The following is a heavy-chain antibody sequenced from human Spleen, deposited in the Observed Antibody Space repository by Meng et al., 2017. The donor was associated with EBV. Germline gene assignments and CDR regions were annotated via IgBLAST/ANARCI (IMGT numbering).Heavy chain of an antibody. D-gene: IGHD3-16*01. J-gene: IGHJ4*02. CDR3: AGAPHGGIFYFDY. V-gene: IGHV1-69*01. Sequence: QVQLVQSGAEGKKXRSSWKVSCKTSGGTFNNYVISWVRQAPGQGLEWMGGITPIFGTASYVQKFQGRATITADESTSTAYMELTSLTSEDTAVYYCAGAPHGGIFYFDYWGQGTLVTVSS. CDR1: GGTFNNYV. CDR2: ITPIFGTA.